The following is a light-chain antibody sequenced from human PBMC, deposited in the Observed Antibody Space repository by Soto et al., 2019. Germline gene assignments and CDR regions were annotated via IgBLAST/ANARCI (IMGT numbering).Light chain of an antibody. Sequence: EIVMTQSPAALSVSPGERATLSCRASQSVSSNLAWYQQKPGQAPRLLIYGASTRATGIPARFSGSGSGTEFPLTLVSLQSDDLTVYYCQQYNYWTPTTFGQGKRQETK. CDR2: GAS. CDR1: QSVSSN. CDR3: QQYNYWTPTT. V-gene: IGKV3-15*01. J-gene: IGKJ5*01.